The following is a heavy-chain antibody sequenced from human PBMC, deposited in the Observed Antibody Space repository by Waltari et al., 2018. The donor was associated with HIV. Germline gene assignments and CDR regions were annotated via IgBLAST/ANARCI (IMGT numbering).Heavy chain of an antibody. CDR3: ARLNYDILTGSIDAFDI. Sequence: EVQLVESGGCFIQTGGSLRLSCTASGFTDSRNYMRWVRQATGTGLEWVSVIYSGGSTYYADSVKGRFTISRDNSKNTLYLQMNSLRAEDTAVYYCARLNYDILTGSIDAFDIWGQGTMVTVSS. CDR2: IYSGGST. D-gene: IGHD3-9*01. CDR1: GFTDSRNY. J-gene: IGHJ3*02. V-gene: IGHV3-53*01.